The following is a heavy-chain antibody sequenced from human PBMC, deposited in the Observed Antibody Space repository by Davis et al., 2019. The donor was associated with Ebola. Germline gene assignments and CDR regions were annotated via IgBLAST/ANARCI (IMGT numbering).Heavy chain of an antibody. D-gene: IGHD1-26*01. CDR2: INHSGST. Sequence: SETLSLTCAVYGGSFSGYYWSWIRQPPGKGLEWIGEINHSGSTNYNPSLKSRVTISVDTSKNQFSLKLSSVTAADTAVYYCARDNRDSGSYQGELYYGMDVWGQGTTVTVSS. CDR1: GGSFSGYY. CDR3: ARDNRDSGSYQGELYYGMDV. J-gene: IGHJ6*02. V-gene: IGHV4-34*01.